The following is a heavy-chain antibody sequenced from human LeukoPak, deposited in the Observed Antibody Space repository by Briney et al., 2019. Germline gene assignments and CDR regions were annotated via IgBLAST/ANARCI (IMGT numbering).Heavy chain of an antibody. CDR3: ARDSYSSSSYRDAFDI. CDR1: GGTFSSYA. J-gene: IGHJ3*02. Sequence: ASVKVSCKASGGTFSSYAISWVRQAPGQGLEWMGRIIPILGIANYAQKFQGRVTITADKSTSTAYMELSSLRSEDTAVYYCARDSYSSSSYRDAFDIWGQGTMVTVSS. CDR2: IIPILGIA. V-gene: IGHV1-69*04. D-gene: IGHD6-6*01.